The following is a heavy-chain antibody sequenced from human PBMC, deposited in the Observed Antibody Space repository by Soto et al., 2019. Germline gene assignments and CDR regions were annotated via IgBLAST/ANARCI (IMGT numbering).Heavy chain of an antibody. V-gene: IGHV3-30*18. CDR2: ISYAGTNT. D-gene: IGHD3-9*01. CDR3: AKNHDDLLIGPAGGD. CDR1: GFGFSSSG. J-gene: IGHJ4*02. Sequence: QLVESGGGVVQPGKSLRLSCEASGFGFSSSGMHWVRQAPGGGLGWVAAISYAGTNTYYGNSVKGRFTISRDNSKNTVYLQMNSLRAEDTAVYYCAKNHDDLLIGPAGGDWGQGTLVTVSS.